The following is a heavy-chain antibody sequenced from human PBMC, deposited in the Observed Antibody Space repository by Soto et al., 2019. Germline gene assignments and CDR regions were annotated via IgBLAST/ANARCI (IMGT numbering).Heavy chain of an antibody. V-gene: IGHV1-69*02. J-gene: IGHJ4*02. D-gene: IGHD5-12*01. CDR2: IIPILGIA. Sequence: ASVKVSCKASGGTFSSYTISWVRQAPGQGLEWMGRIIPILGIANYAQKFQGRVTITADKSTSTAYMELSSLRSEDTAVYYCARLRYSGYDSLAFDYRGQGTLVTVSS. CDR1: GGTFSSYT. CDR3: ARLRYSGYDSLAFDY.